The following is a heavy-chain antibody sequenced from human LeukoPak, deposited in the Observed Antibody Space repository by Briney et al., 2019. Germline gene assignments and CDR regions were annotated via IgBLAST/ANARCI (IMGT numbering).Heavy chain of an antibody. CDR2: INSDGSST. V-gene: IGHV3-74*01. J-gene: IGHJ6*03. CDR3: ASAMKYYYYYMDV. CDR1: GFTFSSYW. D-gene: IGHD2-2*01. Sequence: GGSLRLSCAASGFTFSSYWMHWVRQAPGKGLVWVSRINSDGSSTSYADSVKVRFTISRDNAKNTLYLQMNSLRAEDTAVYYCASAMKYYYYYMDVWGKGTTVTVSS.